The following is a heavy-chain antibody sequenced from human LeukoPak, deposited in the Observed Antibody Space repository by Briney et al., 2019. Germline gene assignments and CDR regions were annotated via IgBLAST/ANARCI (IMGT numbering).Heavy chain of an antibody. V-gene: IGHV4-59*01. CDR3: ARSRGLSDPFDY. J-gene: IGHJ4*02. CDR1: GGSISSYY. CDR2: IYYSGST. Sequence: NPSETLSLTCTVSGGSISSYYWSRIRQPPGKGLEWIGYIYYSGSTNYNPSLKSRVTISVDTSKNQFSLKLSSVTAADTAVYYCARSRGLSDPFDYWGQGTLVTVSS.